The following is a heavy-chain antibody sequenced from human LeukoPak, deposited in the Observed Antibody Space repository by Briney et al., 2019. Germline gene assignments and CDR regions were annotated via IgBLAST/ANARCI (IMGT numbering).Heavy chain of an antibody. J-gene: IGHJ4*02. V-gene: IGHV3-23*01. Sequence: PGRSLRLSCAASGFTFSSYGMHWVRQAPGRGLEWVSAISGSGLSTFHADSVKGRFTISRDNSKNTLYLQMNSLRAEDTAVYYCAKGPGITAAGNGPDYWGQGTLVTVSS. CDR1: GFTFSSYG. D-gene: IGHD6-13*01. CDR3: AKGPGITAAGNGPDY. CDR2: ISGSGLST.